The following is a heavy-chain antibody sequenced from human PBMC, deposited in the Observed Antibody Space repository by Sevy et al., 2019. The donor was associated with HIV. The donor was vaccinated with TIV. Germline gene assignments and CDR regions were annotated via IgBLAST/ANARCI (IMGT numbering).Heavy chain of an antibody. D-gene: IGHD6-13*01. V-gene: IGHV4-34*01. CDR2: INHSGST. J-gene: IGHJ3*02. CDR1: GFTFSNAW. CDR3: ARAGYSSSWYFFRGAFDI. Sequence: GSLRLSCAASGFTFSNAWMSWIRQPPGKGLEWIGEINHSGSTNYNPSLKSRVTISVDTSKNQFSLKLSSVTAADTAVYYCARAGYSSSWYFFRGAFDIWGQGTMVTVSS.